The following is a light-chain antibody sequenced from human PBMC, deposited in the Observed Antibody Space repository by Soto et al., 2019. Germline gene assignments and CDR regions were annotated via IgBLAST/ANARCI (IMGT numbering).Light chain of an antibody. CDR1: SSDVGGYNY. Sequence: QSALTQPASVSGSPGQSITISCTGTSSDVGGYNYVSWYQQHPGKVPKLMIYEVRNRPSGVSDRFSGSRSGNTASLTISGLQAEDESDYYCISYTSSSTWVFGGGTKPTVL. V-gene: IGLV2-14*01. CDR2: EVR. CDR3: ISYTSSSTWV. J-gene: IGLJ3*02.